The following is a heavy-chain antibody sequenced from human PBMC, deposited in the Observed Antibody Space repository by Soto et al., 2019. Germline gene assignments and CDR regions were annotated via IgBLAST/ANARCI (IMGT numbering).Heavy chain of an antibody. D-gene: IGHD3-10*01. Sequence: QVQLVQSGAEVKKPGSSVKVSCKASGGTFSSYTISWVRQAPGQGLEWMGRIIPILGIANYAQKFQGRVTITADKSTSTAYMELSSLRSEDTAVYYCAREAMVRGMATCYFDYWGQGTLVTVSS. CDR3: AREAMVRGMATCYFDY. CDR1: GGTFSSYT. CDR2: IIPILGIA. J-gene: IGHJ4*02. V-gene: IGHV1-69*08.